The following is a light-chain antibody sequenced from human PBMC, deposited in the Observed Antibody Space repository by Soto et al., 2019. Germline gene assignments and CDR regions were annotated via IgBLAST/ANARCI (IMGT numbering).Light chain of an antibody. CDR1: SSDVGGYNY. J-gene: IGLJ1*01. CDR2: DVS. CDR3: SSYTRSSTYV. V-gene: IGLV2-14*01. Sequence: QSALTQPASVSGSPGQSIAISCTGASSDVGGYNYVSWYQQHPGKAPRLMIYDVSNRPSGVSDRFSGSKSGNTASLTISGVQAEDEAEYYCSSYTRSSTYVFGTGTKLTVL.